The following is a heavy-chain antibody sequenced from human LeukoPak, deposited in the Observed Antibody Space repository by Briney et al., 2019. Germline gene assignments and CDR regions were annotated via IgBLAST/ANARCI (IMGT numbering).Heavy chain of an antibody. CDR2: IYTSGST. CDR1: GGSISGYH. J-gene: IGHJ4*02. CDR3: ARAYSRSYSHFDD. Sequence: SETLSLTCTVSGGSISGYHWSWIRQPPGKGLEWIGYIYTSGSTNYNPSLKSRVTISVDTSKNQFSLRLSSVTAADTAMYFCARAYSRSYSHFDDWGQGTLVTVSS. V-gene: IGHV4-4*09. D-gene: IGHD1-26*01.